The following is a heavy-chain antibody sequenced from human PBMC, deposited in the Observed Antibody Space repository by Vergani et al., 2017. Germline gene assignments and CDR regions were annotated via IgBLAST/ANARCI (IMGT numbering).Heavy chain of an antibody. Sequence: EVQLVQSGAEVKKPGESLKISCKGSGYSFTSYWIGWVRQMPGKGLEWMGIIYPGDSDTRYSPSFQGQVTISADKSISTAYLQLSSLKASDTAMYYCARLRNIVVVPSAMGYFDLWGRGTLVTVSS. D-gene: IGHD2-2*01. CDR3: ARLRNIVVVPSAMGYFDL. CDR2: IYPGDSDT. J-gene: IGHJ2*01. CDR1: GYSFTSYW. V-gene: IGHV5-51*01.